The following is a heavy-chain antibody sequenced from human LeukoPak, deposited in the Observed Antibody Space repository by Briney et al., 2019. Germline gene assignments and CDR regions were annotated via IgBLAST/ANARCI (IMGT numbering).Heavy chain of an antibody. V-gene: IGHV3-48*04. CDR2: ISSSSSTI. Sequence: RGVLRLSCAASGFTFSSYTMNWVRQAPGKGLEWVSYISSSSSTIYYADSVKGRFTISRDNAKNSLYLQMNSLRAEDTAVYYCARGPITMIRFEYWGQGTLVTVSS. D-gene: IGHD3-22*01. CDR1: GFTFSSYT. CDR3: ARGPITMIRFEY. J-gene: IGHJ4*02.